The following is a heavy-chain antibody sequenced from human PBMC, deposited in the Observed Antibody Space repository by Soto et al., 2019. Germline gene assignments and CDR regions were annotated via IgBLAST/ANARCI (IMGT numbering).Heavy chain of an antibody. J-gene: IGHJ4*02. CDR2: INPDGSYT. CDR3: VRGTSGWAGVVY. Sequence: EVQLVESGGGLVQPGGSLRLSCAASGFTFSGYWMHWVRQAPGKGLVWVSRINPDGSYTDYADSVKGRFTISRDIAKNTLYLQMNSLRAEDTAVYYCVRGTSGWAGVVYWGQGTLITASS. V-gene: IGHV3-74*01. CDR1: GFTFSGYW. D-gene: IGHD6-19*01.